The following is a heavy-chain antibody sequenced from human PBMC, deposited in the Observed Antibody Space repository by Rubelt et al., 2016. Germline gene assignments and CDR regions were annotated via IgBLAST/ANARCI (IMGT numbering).Heavy chain of an antibody. V-gene: IGHV1-2*02. D-gene: IGHD2-21*01. CDR1: GYIFTDSY. Sequence: QLVQSAAEVKEPGASVKVSCKASGYIFTDSYMHWVRQAPGQGLEGMARITPQGATNSGPKSQDRVILTRDTSSRTVFRELNNLMFDDTAVYYCAKDVANAMDVWGQGTTVTVSS. CDR3: AKDVANAMDV. CDR2: ITPQGAT. J-gene: IGHJ6*02.